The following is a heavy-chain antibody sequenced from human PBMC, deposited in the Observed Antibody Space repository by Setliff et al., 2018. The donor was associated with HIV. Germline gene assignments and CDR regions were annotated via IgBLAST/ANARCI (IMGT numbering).Heavy chain of an antibody. CDR2: INANKGNT. J-gene: IGHJ4*02. Sequence: ASVKVSCKASGYSLTKYALHWVRQAPGQRLEWLGWINANKGNTKYSQKFQGRVTITWDTSASAAYMELSSLTPEDTAVYYCARDKTSRYYYTGSAYTDYFDFWGQGTLVTVSS. CDR3: ARDKTSRYYYTGSAYTDYFDF. CDR1: GYSLTKYA. D-gene: IGHD3-10*01. V-gene: IGHV1-3*01.